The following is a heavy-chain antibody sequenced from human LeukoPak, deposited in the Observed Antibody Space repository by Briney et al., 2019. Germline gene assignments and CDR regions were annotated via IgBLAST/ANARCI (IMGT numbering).Heavy chain of an antibody. J-gene: IGHJ5*02. D-gene: IGHD2-15*01. CDR1: GFTFSSHA. Sequence: GGSLRLPCAASGFTFSSHAMSWVRQAPGQGLEWISTISDNGGGTFYADSVKGRCTNSRDNSKITRALQMNSLRAEDTAVYHCARSLVAVAAAWGQGTLVTVSS. CDR2: ISDNGGGT. CDR3: ARSLVAVAAA. V-gene: IGHV3-23*01.